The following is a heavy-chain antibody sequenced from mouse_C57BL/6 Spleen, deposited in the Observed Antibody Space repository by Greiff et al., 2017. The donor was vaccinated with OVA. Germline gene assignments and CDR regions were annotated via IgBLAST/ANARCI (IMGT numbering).Heavy chain of an antibody. CDR3: AGSGHYYSSSPDWYFDV. Sequence: QVQLQQSGPELVKPGASVKISCKASGYAFSSSWMNWVKQRPGKGLEWIGRIYPGDGDTNYNGKFKGKATLTADKSSSTAYMQLSSLTSEDSAIYVCAGSGHYYSSSPDWYFDVWGTGTTVTVSS. D-gene: IGHD1-1*01. CDR2: IYPGDGDT. CDR1: GYAFSSSW. J-gene: IGHJ1*03. V-gene: IGHV1-82*01.